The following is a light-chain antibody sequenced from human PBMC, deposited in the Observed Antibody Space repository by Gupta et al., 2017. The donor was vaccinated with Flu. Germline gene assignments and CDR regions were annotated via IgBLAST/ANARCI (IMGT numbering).Light chain of an antibody. CDR2: AAS. J-gene: IGKJ2*01. V-gene: IGKV1-12*01. Sequence: SPSSVSASVGDRVTITCRASQGISSWLAWYQQKPGKATKLLLYAASSLQSGGPSRFIGSGSGTAFTLTIRSMTPEDFATSYCQQSNSLPYTFGQGTKTEIK. CDR3: QQSNSLPYT. CDR1: QGISSW.